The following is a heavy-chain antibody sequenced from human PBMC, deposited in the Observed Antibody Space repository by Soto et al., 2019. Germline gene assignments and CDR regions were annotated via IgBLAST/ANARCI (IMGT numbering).Heavy chain of an antibody. J-gene: IGHJ6*02. D-gene: IGHD6-6*01. Sequence: GASVKVSCKASGYTFTSYGISWVRRAPGQGLEWMGWISAYNGNTNYAQKLQGRVTMTTDTSTSTAYMELRSLRSDDTAVYYCARDWYSSSSYYYYYGLDVWGQGTTVTVAS. V-gene: IGHV1-18*04. CDR2: ISAYNGNT. CDR3: ARDWYSSSSYYYYYGLDV. CDR1: GYTFTSYG.